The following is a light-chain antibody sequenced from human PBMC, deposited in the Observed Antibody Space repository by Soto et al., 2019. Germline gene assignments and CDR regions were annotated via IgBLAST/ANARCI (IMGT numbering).Light chain of an antibody. J-gene: IGKJ5*01. CDR3: QQYNNWPTIT. CDR2: GAS. Sequence: EIVMTQSPATLSVSPGERATLSCRASPSVSSNLAWYQQKPCQAPRLLIYGASTRATGIPARFSGSGSGTEFTLTISSLQSEDFAVYYCQQYNNWPTITFGQGTRLEIK. V-gene: IGKV3D-15*01. CDR1: PSVSSN.